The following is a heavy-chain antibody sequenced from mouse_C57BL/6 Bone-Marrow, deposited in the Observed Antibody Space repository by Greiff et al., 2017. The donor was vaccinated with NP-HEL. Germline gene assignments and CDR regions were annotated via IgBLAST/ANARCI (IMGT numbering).Heavy chain of an antibody. Sequence: EVKLMESGGGLVQPGGSMKLSCVASGFTFSNYWMNWVRQSPEKGLEWVAQIRLKSDNYATHYAESVKGRFTISRDDSKSSVYLQMNNLRAEDTGIYYCTGRTVRVFDYWGQGTTLTVSS. CDR2: IRLKSDNYAT. CDR1: GFTFSNYW. J-gene: IGHJ2*01. CDR3: TGRTVRVFDY. V-gene: IGHV6-3*01. D-gene: IGHD1-1*01.